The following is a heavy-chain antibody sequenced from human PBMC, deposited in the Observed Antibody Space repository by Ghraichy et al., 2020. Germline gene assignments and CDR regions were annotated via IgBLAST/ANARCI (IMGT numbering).Heavy chain of an antibody. CDR1: GFTFSSYG. D-gene: IGHD5-18*01. CDR2: IWYDGSNK. Sequence: GGSLRLSCAASGFTFSSYGMHWVRQAPGKGLEWVAVIWYDGSNKYYADSVKGRFTISRDNSKNTLYLQMNSLRAEDMAVYYCARDMAQYSYGPNYYYYYGMDVWGQGTTVTVSS. V-gene: IGHV3-33*08. J-gene: IGHJ6*02. CDR3: ARDMAQYSYGPNYYYYYGMDV.